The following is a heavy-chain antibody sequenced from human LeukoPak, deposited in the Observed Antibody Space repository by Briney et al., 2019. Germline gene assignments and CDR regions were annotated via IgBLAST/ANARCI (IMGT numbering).Heavy chain of an antibody. J-gene: IGHJ4*02. CDR2: IKEDGNKE. CDR1: GFTFSNYL. CDR3: ARNGYSSSSFDY. V-gene: IGHV3-7*01. Sequence: GGSLRLSCAASGFTFSNYLMSWVRQAPGKGLEWVANIKEDGNKEYFVDSVKGRFTISRDNAKNSVYLQMNSLRAEDTAVYYCARNGYSSSSFDYWGQGTLVTVSS. D-gene: IGHD6-13*01.